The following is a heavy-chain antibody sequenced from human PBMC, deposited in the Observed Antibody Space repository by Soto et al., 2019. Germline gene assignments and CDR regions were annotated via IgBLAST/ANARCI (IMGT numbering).Heavy chain of an antibody. CDR3: ARSGGNSGLYYFDD. D-gene: IGHD2-21*02. CDR1: GFIVSSNH. CDR2: IYSGGST. V-gene: IGHV3-66*01. J-gene: IGHJ4*02. Sequence: EVQLVESGGGLVQPGGSLRLSCAASGFIVSSNHMSWVRQAPGKGLERVSVIYSGGSTYYADSVRGRFTISRDNSKNTLYVQMNSLRDEDTAVYYCARSGGNSGLYYFDDWGQGTLVTVSS.